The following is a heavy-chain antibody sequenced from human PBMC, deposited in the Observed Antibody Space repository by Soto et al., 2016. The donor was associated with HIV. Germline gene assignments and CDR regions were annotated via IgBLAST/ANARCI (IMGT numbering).Heavy chain of an antibody. D-gene: IGHD3-10*02. CDR1: GFTFDDYA. J-gene: IGHJ4*02. CDR3: AKDSAAYVNRYLDY. V-gene: IGHV3-43*02. Sequence: EVQLVESGGGVVQPGGSLRLSCAASGFTFDDYAMHWVRQAPGKGLEWVSLISGDGGNPYYADSVKGRFTISRDNSKNSLYLQMNSLRTEDTALYYCAKDSAAYVNRYLDYWGQGTLVTVSS. CDR2: ISGDGGNP.